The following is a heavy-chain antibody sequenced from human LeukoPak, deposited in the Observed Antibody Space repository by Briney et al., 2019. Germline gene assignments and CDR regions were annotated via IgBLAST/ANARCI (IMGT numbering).Heavy chain of an antibody. CDR2: INHSGAT. D-gene: IGHD3-10*01. V-gene: IGHV4-34*01. CDR3: ARRGIGSTSSYKGDLDS. J-gene: IGHJ4*02. CDR1: SGSFSDYF. Sequence: SETLSLTCAVDSGSFSDYFWGWIRNPTGKGLEWIGEINHSGATNYNPSLKSRVTISVDTSKSQFSLKLTSVTAADTAVYYCARRGIGSTSSYKGDLDSWGQGTLVTVSS.